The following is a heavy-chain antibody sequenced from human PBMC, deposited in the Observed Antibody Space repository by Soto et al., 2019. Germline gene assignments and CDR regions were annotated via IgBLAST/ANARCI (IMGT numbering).Heavy chain of an antibody. D-gene: IGHD5-12*01. CDR3: AKVDGYNYVIAGTGSY. V-gene: IGHV3-23*01. CDR1: GFTFSSYA. Sequence: GGSLRLSCAASGFTFSSYAMSWVRQAPGKGLEWVSAISGSGGSTYYADSVKGRFTISRDNSKNTLYLQMNSLRAEDTAVYYCAKVDGYNYVIAGTGSYWGQGTLVTVSS. CDR2: ISGSGGST. J-gene: IGHJ4*02.